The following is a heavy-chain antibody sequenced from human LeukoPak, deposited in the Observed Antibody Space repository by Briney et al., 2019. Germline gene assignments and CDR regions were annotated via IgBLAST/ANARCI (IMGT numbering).Heavy chain of an antibody. CDR1: GGSISSGDYY. CDR2: IYYSGST. V-gene: IGHV4-30-4*01. Sequence: SETLSLTCTVSGGSISSGDYYWSWIRQPPGKGLEWIGYIYYSGSTYYNPSLKSRVAISVDTSKNQFSLKLSSVTAADTAVYYCARAHSYDSSGYYKADAFDIWGQGTIVTVSS. D-gene: IGHD3-22*01. J-gene: IGHJ3*02. CDR3: ARAHSYDSSGYYKADAFDI.